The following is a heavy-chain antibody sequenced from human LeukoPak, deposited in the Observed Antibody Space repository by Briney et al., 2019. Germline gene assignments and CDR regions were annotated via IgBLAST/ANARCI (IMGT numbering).Heavy chain of an antibody. J-gene: IGHJ4*02. CDR3: ARSRLAAAGTEHFDY. V-gene: IGHV1-18*01. CDR1: GYTFTSYG. D-gene: IGHD6-13*01. CDR2: ISAYNGNT. Sequence: ASVKVSCKASGYTFTSYGISWVRQAPGQGLEWMGWISAYNGNTNYAQKLQGRVTMTTDTSTSTAYMELRSLRSDDTAVYYCARSRLAAAGTEHFDYWGQGTLVTVSS.